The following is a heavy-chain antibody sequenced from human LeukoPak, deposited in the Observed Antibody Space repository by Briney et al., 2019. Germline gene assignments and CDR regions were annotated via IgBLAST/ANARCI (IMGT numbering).Heavy chain of an antibody. Sequence: GRSLRLSCAASGFTFDDYAMHWVRQAPGKGLEWVSGISWNSGSIGYADSVKGRFTISRDNAKNSLYLQMNSLRAEDTALYYCAKDQRDLAAAGNGGFDYWGQGTLVTVSS. J-gene: IGHJ4*02. V-gene: IGHV3-9*01. CDR3: AKDQRDLAAAGNGGFDY. D-gene: IGHD6-13*01. CDR1: GFTFDDYA. CDR2: ISWNSGSI.